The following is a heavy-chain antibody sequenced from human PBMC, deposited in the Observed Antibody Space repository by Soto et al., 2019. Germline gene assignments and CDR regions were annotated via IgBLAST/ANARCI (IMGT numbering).Heavy chain of an antibody. D-gene: IGHD6-19*01. Sequence: GGALRLSCAASGFTFSSYSMNWVRQAPGKGLEWVSYISSSSTIYYADSVKGRFTISRDNAKNSLYLQMNSLRDEDTAVYYCARVEGIAVAGTSTGELNVWGQGTLVTVSS. V-gene: IGHV3-48*02. CDR2: ISSSSTI. CDR3: ARVEGIAVAGTSTGELNV. J-gene: IGHJ4*02. CDR1: GFTFSSYS.